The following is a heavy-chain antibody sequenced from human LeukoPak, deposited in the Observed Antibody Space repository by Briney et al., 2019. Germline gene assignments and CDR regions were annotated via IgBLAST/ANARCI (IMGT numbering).Heavy chain of an antibody. CDR1: GYSVSSSSYY. V-gene: IGHV4-39*07. CDR2: INHSGST. CDR3: ARGGPYYYGSGSYYNFNWFDP. J-gene: IGHJ5*02. Sequence: SSETLSLTCTVSGYSVSSSSYYWGWIRQPPGKGLEWIGEINHSGSTNYNPSLKSRVTISVDTSKNQFSLKLSSVTAADTAVYYCARGGPYYYGSGSYYNFNWFDPWGQGTLVTVSS. D-gene: IGHD3-10*01.